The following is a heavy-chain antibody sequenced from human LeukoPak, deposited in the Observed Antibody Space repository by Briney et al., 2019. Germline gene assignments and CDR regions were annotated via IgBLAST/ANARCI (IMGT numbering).Heavy chain of an antibody. D-gene: IGHD3-16*01. V-gene: IGHV4-4*02. CDR2: IYHSGST. J-gene: IGHJ4*02. Sequence: SETLSLTCAVSGGSISSGDWWNWVRQPPGKGLEWIGEIYHSGSTKYNPSLESRVTISVVKSKNQFSLKLTSVTAADTALYFCARVPTHFWAEDLYFDYWGQGILVTVSS. CDR1: GGSISSGDW. CDR3: ARVPTHFWAEDLYFDY.